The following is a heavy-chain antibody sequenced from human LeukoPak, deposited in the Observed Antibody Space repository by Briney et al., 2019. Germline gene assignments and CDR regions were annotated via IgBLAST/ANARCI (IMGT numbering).Heavy chain of an antibody. CDR1: GFTFSTFA. D-gene: IGHD5-18*01. V-gene: IGHV3-23*01. CDR2: IFPSGGEI. Sequence: RGSLRLSCAASGFTFSTFAMLWVRQPRGKGLEWVSSIFPSGGEIHYADSVRGRFTISRDNSKSTLSLQMNSLRAEDTAIYYCVTYRQVMLPFEAWGQGTLVTVSS. J-gene: IGHJ5*02. CDR3: VTYRQVMLPFEA.